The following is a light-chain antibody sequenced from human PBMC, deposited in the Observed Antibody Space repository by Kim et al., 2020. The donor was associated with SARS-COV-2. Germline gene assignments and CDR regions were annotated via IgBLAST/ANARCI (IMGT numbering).Light chain of an antibody. V-gene: IGLV1-40*01. J-gene: IGLJ2*01. CDR2: GNS. CDR1: SSNIGAGYD. Sequence: VLTQPPSVSGAPGQRVTISCTGSSSNIGAGYDVHWYQQLPGTAPKLLIYGNSNRPSGVPDRFSGSKSGTSASLAITGLQAEDEADYYCQSYDSSLSGVVFGGGTQLTVL. CDR3: QSYDSSLSGVV.